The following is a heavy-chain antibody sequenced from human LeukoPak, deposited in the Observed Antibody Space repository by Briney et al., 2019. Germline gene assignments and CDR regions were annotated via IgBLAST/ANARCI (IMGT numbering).Heavy chain of an antibody. CDR2: ISSSSSYI. J-gene: IGHJ2*01. CDR3: ARDRPFDL. V-gene: IGHV3-21*01. CDR1: WFTLNSLC. Sequence: PGGALRLSRAGSWFTLNSLCMDWGRPGPGKGLEWVSSISSSSSYIYYADSVKGRFTISRDNAKNSLYLQMNSLRAEDTAVYYCARDRPFDLWGRGTLVTVSS.